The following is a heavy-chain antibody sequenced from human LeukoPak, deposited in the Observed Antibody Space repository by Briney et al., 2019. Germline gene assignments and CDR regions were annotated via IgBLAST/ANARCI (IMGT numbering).Heavy chain of an antibody. CDR3: TREGPAFDI. Sequence: SQTLSLTCAISGDSVSTNSAAWNWIRQSPSRGLKWLGKTYYRSAWYNDNAESMKGRITITPDTSKNQFSLQLNSVTPEDTAMYYCTREGPAFDIWGQGTMVTVSS. V-gene: IGHV6-1*01. CDR2: TYYRSAWYN. CDR1: GDSVSTNSAA. J-gene: IGHJ3*02.